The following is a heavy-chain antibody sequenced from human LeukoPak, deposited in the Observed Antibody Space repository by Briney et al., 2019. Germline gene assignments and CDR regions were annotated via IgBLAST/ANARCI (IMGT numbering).Heavy chain of an antibody. CDR2: IYYSGST. CDR3: AREGIAAAGTIGSSWFDP. CDR1: GGSISSYY. V-gene: IGHV4-59*01. J-gene: IGHJ5*02. D-gene: IGHD6-13*01. Sequence: PSETLSLTCTVSGGSISSYYWGWIRQPPGEGLEWVGDIYYSGSTNYNPSLKSRVTISVDTSKNQFSLKLISVTAADAAVYYCAREGIAAAGTIGSSWFDPWGQGTLVTVSS.